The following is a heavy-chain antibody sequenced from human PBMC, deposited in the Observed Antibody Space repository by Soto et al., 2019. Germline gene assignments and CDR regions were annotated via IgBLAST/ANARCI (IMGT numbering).Heavy chain of an antibody. D-gene: IGHD2-15*01. V-gene: IGHV3-48*01. CDR2: ISGSGGTT. Sequence: GGSLRLSCAASGFTLSSYSMHWVRQAPGKGLEWVSYISGSGGTTYYADSVKGRFTISRDNAKNTLSLQMNSLRAEDTAVYYCAILTSSVVVVAATPDYFDYWGQGTLVTVSS. CDR3: AILTSSVVVVAATPDYFDY. CDR1: GFTLSSYS. J-gene: IGHJ4*02.